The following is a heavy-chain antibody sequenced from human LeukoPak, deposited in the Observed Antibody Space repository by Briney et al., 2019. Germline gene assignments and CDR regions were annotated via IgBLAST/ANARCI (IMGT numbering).Heavy chain of an antibody. CDR3: ASPPGV. J-gene: IGHJ6*04. CDR2: IYYSGST. CDR1: GGSISGYY. Sequence: PSETLSLTCTVSGGSISGYYWSWIRQPPGKGLEWIGYIYYSGSTNYNPSLKSRVTISVDTSKNQSSLKLSSVTAADTAVYYCASPPGVWGKGTTVTISS. V-gene: IGHV4-59*01.